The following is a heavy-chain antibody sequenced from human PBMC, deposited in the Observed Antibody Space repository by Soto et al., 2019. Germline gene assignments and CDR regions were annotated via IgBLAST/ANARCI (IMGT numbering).Heavy chain of an antibody. CDR2: IGGRGGNT. J-gene: IGHJ6*02. V-gene: IGHV3-23*01. CDR3: AKTRDIYYGMDV. D-gene: IGHD2-21*02. Sequence: QAGGSLRLSCAASGFTFRSYAMTWVRQAPGKGLEWISTIGGRGGNTYYADSVKGRFTISRDNSKNTLFLQMDSLRAEDTALYYCAKTRDIYYGMDVWGQGTTVTVSS. CDR1: GFTFRSYA.